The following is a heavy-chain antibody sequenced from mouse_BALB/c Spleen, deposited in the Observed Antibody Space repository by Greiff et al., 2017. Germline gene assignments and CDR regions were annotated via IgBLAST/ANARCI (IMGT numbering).Heavy chain of an antibody. J-gene: IGHJ2*01. CDR1: GFTFSSFG. CDR2: ISSGSSTI. CDR3: ARSSDYDGFDY. D-gene: IGHD2-4*01. Sequence: EVMLVESGGGLVQPGGSRKLSCAASGFTFSSFGMHWVRQAPEKGLEWVAYISSGSSTIYYADTVKGRFTISRDNPKNTLFLQMTSLRSEDTAMYYCARSSDYDGFDYWGQGTTLTVSS. V-gene: IGHV5-17*02.